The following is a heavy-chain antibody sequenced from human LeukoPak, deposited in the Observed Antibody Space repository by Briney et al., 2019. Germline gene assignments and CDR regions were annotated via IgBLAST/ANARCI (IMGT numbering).Heavy chain of an antibody. CDR3: VRDEWFGEYAY. V-gene: IGHV3-21*04. CDR2: ISTSSSYI. J-gene: IGHJ4*02. Sequence: GGSLRLSCAASGFTFSTYSMNWVRQAPGKGLEWVSFISTSSSYIYYADSVKGRFTISRDNSKNTLYLQMSSLRDEDTAVYYCVRDEWFGEYAYWGQGTLVTVSS. CDR1: GFTFSTYS. D-gene: IGHD3-10*01.